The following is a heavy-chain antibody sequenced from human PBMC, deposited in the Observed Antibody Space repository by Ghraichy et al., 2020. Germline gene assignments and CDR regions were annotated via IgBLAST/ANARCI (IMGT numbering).Heavy chain of an antibody. CDR2: INHSGST. CDR1: GGSFSGYY. D-gene: IGHD6-6*01. V-gene: IGHV4-34*01. J-gene: IGHJ6*02. Sequence: SETLSLTCAVYGGSFSGYYWSWIRQLPGKGLEWIGEINHSGSTNYNPSLKCRVPISVDTSKNQFSLKLSYVTAADTAVYYCARGIAARPTYYYYGMDVWGQETTVTVS. CDR3: ARGIAARPTYYYYGMDV.